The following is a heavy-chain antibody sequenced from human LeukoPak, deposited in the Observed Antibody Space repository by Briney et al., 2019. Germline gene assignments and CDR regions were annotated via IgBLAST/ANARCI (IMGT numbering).Heavy chain of an antibody. D-gene: IGHD5-18*01. V-gene: IGHV3-23*01. J-gene: IGHJ4*02. CDR3: AKEMGHSKPFDY. Sequence: VQPGGSLRLSCAASGFTFSSYSMNWVRQAPGKGLEWVSAISNTGGNTYYASSVRGRFTISRDNSKNTLYLQTDSLRAEDTAVYYCAKEMGHSKPFDYWGQGTLVTVSS. CDR2: ISNTGGNT. CDR1: GFTFSSYS.